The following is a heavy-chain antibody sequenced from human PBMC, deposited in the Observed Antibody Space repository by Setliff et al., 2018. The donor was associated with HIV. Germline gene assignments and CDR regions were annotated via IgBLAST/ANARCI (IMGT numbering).Heavy chain of an antibody. Sequence: PSETLSLTCSVSGDSISSGPYYWAWIRQPPGKGLEWIGSMSYSGSTISNSSLKTRVTISMDIANNQFSLKLTSLTAADTAVYYCARGSGTFYDVLTFGPWGQGTLVTV. J-gene: IGHJ4*02. CDR3: ARGSGTFYDVLTFGP. CDR2: MSYSGST. V-gene: IGHV4-39*07. CDR1: GDSISSGPYY. D-gene: IGHD3-9*01.